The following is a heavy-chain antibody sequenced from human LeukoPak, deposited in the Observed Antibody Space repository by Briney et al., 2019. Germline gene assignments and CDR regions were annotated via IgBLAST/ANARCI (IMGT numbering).Heavy chain of an antibody. CDR3: ARGRRGYYYYYGMDV. J-gene: IGHJ6*02. V-gene: IGHV4-34*01. CDR1: GGSFSGYY. CDR2: INHSGST. Sequence: PSETLSLTCAVYGGSFSGYYWSWIRQPPGKGLEWIGEINHSGSTNYNPSLKSRVTISVDTSKNQFSLKLSSVTAADTAVYYFARGRRGYYYYYGMDVWGQGTTVTVSS.